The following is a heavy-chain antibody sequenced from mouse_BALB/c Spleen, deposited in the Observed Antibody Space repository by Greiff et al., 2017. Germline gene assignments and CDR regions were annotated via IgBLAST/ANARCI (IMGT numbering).Heavy chain of an antibody. J-gene: IGHJ3*01. Sequence: VQLKESGPGLVKPSQSLSLTCTVTGYSITSDYAWNWIRQFPGNKLEWMGYISYSGSTSYNPSLKSRISITRDTSKNQFFLQLNSVTTEDTATYYCASQLTGSAWFAYWGQGTLVTVSA. CDR3: ASQLTGSAWFAY. CDR2: ISYSGST. D-gene: IGHD4-1*01. V-gene: IGHV3-2*02. CDR1: GYSITSDYA.